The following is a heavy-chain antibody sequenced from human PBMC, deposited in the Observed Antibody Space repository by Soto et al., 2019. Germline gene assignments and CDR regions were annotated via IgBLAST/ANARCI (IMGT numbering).Heavy chain of an antibody. V-gene: IGHV4-59*01. CDR1: GDSIIGIYH. J-gene: IGHJ6*02. Sequence: SETLSLTCAVSGDSIIGIYHWAWIRQSPGKGLEWIAYIYDTGISGYTPSTSYNPSLKSRVTMSVDTSKSQFSLKLTSVTAADTAVYYCARGEDAFFYYGLDVWGQGITVTVSS. CDR3: ARGEDAFFYYGLDV. CDR2: IYDTGISGYTPST.